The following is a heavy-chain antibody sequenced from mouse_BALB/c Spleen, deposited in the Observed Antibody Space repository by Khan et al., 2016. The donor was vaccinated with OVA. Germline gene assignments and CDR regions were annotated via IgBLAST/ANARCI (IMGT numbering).Heavy chain of an antibody. CDR1: GYTFTSYD. D-gene: IGHD1-1*02. CDR2: IFPGDDST. J-gene: IGHJ1*01. V-gene: IGHV1-85*01. CDR3: AIRYYGGNLYWYFDV. Sequence: QVQLQQSGAELVKPGASVKLSCKASGYTFTSYDINWVRQRPEQGLEWIGWIFPGDDSTKYNEKFKGKATLTTDKSSSTAYMQLSRLTSEDSAVYVCAIRYYGGNLYWYFDVWGAGTTVTVSS.